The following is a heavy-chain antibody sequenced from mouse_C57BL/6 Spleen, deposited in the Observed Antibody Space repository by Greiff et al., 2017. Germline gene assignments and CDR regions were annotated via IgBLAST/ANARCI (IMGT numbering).Heavy chain of an antibody. D-gene: IGHD3-2*02. CDR3: ARGEAQATAY. CDR2: IDPSDSYT. J-gene: IGHJ3*01. V-gene: IGHV1-50*01. Sequence: QVQLQQPGAELVKPGASVKLSCKASGYTFTSYWMQWVKQRPGQGLEWIGEIDPSDSYTNYNQKFKGKATLTVDTSSSTAYMQLSSLTSEDSAVYYCARGEAQATAYWGQGTLVTVSA. CDR1: GYTFTSYW.